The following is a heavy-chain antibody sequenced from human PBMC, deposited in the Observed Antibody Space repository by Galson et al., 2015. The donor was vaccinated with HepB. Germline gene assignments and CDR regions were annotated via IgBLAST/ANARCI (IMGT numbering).Heavy chain of an antibody. CDR1: GGSTRGYL. Sequence: SGTPSLTCTVSGGSTRGYLGGRIPPPAREGPGGVGRIYNSVGRKYKPSPQSRVTMSIKKSRKQVFLRLTSVTAADTAIYYCARRSHVDYGDWFDPWGQGTLVTVSS. V-gene: IGHV4-4*07. CDR2: IYNSVGR. J-gene: IGHJ5*02. D-gene: IGHD4-17*01. CDR3: ARRSHVDYGDWFDP.